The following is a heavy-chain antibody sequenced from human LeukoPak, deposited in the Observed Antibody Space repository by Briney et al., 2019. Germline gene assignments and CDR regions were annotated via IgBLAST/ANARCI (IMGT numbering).Heavy chain of an antibody. CDR1: GGSISSGGYY. D-gene: IGHD1-14*01. CDR3: ARARSGIPDY. V-gene: IGHV4-31*03. J-gene: IGHJ4*02. CDR2: IYYSGST. Sequence: SQTLSLTCTVSGGSISSGGYYWSWIRQHPGQGLEWIGYIYYSGSTYYNPSLKSRVTISVDTSKNQFSLKLSSVTAADTAVYYCARARSGIPDYWGQGTLVTVSS.